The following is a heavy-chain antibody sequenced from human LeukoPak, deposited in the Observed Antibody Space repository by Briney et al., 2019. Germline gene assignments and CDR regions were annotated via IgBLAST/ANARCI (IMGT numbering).Heavy chain of an antibody. V-gene: IGHV3-74*01. CDR2: IDPHGTIT. CDR1: AFTFSTYW. Sequence: GGSLRLSCAASAFTFSTYWMHWVRQAPGKGLVWVSRIDPHGTITFYADSVKGRFTISRHNSKNTLYLQMNSLRAEDTAVYYCARVAISLYYYDSSGYFDYWGQGTLVTVSS. D-gene: IGHD3-22*01. CDR3: ARVAISLYYYDSSGYFDY. J-gene: IGHJ4*02.